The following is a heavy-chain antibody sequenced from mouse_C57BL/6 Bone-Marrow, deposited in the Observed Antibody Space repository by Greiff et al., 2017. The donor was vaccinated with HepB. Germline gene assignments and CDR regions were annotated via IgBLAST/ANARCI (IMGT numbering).Heavy chain of an antibody. CDR2: INPGSGGT. CDR1: GYAFTNYL. V-gene: IGHV1-54*01. D-gene: IGHD2-4*01. Sequence: QVQLQQSGAELVRPGTSVKVSCKASGYAFTNYLIEWVKQRPGQGLEWIGVINPGSGGTNYNEKFKGKATLTADKSSSTAYMQLSSLTSEDSAVYFCASPRLRRVVYYYAMDYWGQGTSVTVSS. CDR3: ASPRLRRVVYYYAMDY. J-gene: IGHJ4*01.